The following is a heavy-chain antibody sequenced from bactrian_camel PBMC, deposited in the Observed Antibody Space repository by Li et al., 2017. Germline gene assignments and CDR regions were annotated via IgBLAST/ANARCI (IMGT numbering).Heavy chain of an antibody. D-gene: IGHD4*01. CDR2: ISNTGNTK. Sequence: HVQLVESGGGLVEPGQTLRLSCAASGFTFSNHWIYWVRQAPGKGLEWVSVISNTGNTKYYTSAVKGRFTVSRDNAKDTAYLQMGTLKPEDTALYRCVRDLATEQNLWGQGTQVTVS. CDR1: GFTFSNHW. V-gene: IGHV3S1*01. CDR3: VRDLATEQNL. J-gene: IGHJ4*01.